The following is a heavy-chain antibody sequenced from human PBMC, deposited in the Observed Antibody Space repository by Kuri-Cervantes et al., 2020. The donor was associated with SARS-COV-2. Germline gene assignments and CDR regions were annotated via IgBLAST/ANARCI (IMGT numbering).Heavy chain of an antibody. CDR2: IYYSGST. D-gene: IGHD2-2*02. CDR3: ARVPRHICSSTSCYILGRGNYYYMDV. J-gene: IGHJ6*03. V-gene: IGHV4-59*12. Sequence: GSLRLSCTVSGGSISSYYWSWIRQPPGKGLEWIGYIYYSGSTNYNPSLKSRVTMSVDTSKNQFSLKLSSVTAADTAVYYCARVPRHICSSTSCYILGRGNYYYMDVWGKGTTVTVSS. CDR1: GGSISSYY.